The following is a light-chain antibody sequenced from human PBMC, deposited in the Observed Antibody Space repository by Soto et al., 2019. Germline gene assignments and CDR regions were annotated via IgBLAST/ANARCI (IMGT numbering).Light chain of an antibody. V-gene: IGKV1-39*01. CDR2: AAS. Sequence: DIQMTQSPSSLSASVGDGVSISCRASQSISNYLNWYQQRPGRAPKVLIYAASSLQSGVPSRFSGSGSETDFTLTISSLQPEDFATYYCQQTYNTPQTFGQGTKVVIK. CDR3: QQTYNTPQT. CDR1: QSISNY. J-gene: IGKJ1*01.